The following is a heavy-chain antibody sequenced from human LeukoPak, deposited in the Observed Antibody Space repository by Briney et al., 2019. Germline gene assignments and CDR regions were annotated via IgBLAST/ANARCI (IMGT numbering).Heavy chain of an antibody. CDR2: IHASGSS. CDR1: GGSISTYY. J-gene: IGHJ4*02. V-gene: IGHV4-4*07. Sequence: SETLSLTCNTSGGSISTYYWSWIRQPAGKGLEWIGRIHASGSSTYNPSLKGRVTMSVDTSNNHFSLNLSSVTAADTALYYCAREGWEVFFAYWGQGTLVTVSS. D-gene: IGHD1-26*01. CDR3: AREGWEVFFAY.